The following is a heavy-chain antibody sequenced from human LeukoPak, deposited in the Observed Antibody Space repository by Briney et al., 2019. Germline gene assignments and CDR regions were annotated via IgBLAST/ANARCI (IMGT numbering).Heavy chain of an antibody. J-gene: IGHJ4*02. D-gene: IGHD2/OR15-2a*01. Sequence: GGSLRLSCAASGFTFSSYWMYWVRQGPGKGLVWVSRINGDGSSTGYADSVKGRFTISRDNAKNTLYLQMNSLRAEDTAVYYCARDFYNAYDYWGQGILVTVSS. CDR1: GFTFSSYW. V-gene: IGHV3-74*01. CDR2: INGDGSST. CDR3: ARDFYNAYDY.